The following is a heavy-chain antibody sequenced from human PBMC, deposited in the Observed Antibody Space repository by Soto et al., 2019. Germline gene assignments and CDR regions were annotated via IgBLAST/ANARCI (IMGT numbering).Heavy chain of an antibody. Sequence: PSETLSLTCSLSGGAISGHYWSWIRQPPGKGLEWIGYVSYSGSTDYHPSLKSRVTISIDSSKNQFSLQMMSVTAADTAIYYCARHGSDSGWSFFDPWGQGALVTVSS. D-gene: IGHD6-19*01. CDR1: GGAISGHY. J-gene: IGHJ5*02. V-gene: IGHV4-59*08. CDR3: ARHGSDSGWSFFDP. CDR2: VSYSGST.